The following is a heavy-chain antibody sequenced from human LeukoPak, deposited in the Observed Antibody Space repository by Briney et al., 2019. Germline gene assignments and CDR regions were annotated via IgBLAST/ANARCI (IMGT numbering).Heavy chain of an antibody. CDR3: ARETSGYYDAFDI. J-gene: IGHJ3*02. V-gene: IGHV1-69*04. D-gene: IGHD3-22*01. Sequence: GASVKVSCKASGGTFSSYAISWVRQAPGQGLEWMGRIIPILGIANYAQKFQGRVTITADKSTSTAYMELSSLRSEDTAVYYCARETSGYYDAFDIWGQGTMVTVSS. CDR2: IIPILGIA. CDR1: GGTFSSYA.